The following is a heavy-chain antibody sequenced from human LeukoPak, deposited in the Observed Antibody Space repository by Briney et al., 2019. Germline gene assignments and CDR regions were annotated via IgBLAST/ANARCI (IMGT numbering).Heavy chain of an antibody. Sequence: GGSLRLSCTASGFTFSSYEMNWVRQAPGKGLEWVSYISIGGSIIYYADSVKGRFTISRDNAKNSLYLQMNSLRAEDTAVYYCASPTDLSDYWGQGTLVTVSS. D-gene: IGHD1-14*01. V-gene: IGHV3-48*03. CDR2: ISIGGSII. CDR1: GFTFSSYE. CDR3: ASPTDLSDY. J-gene: IGHJ4*02.